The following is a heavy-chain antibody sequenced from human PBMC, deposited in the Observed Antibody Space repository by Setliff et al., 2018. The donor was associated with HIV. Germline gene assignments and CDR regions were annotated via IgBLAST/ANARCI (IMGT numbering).Heavy chain of an antibody. Sequence: SETLSLTCTVSGVSTSSSTYYWGWIRQPPGKGLEWIGYIFYSGSTYYNPSLKSRVTISVDTSKNHFSLRLSYVTAADTAVYYCARGGRSLAAQTWFDPWGQGTLVTVSS. V-gene: IGHV4-39*02. D-gene: IGHD6-6*01. J-gene: IGHJ5*02. CDR2: IFYSGST. CDR3: ARGGRSLAAQTWFDP. CDR1: GVSTSSSTYY.